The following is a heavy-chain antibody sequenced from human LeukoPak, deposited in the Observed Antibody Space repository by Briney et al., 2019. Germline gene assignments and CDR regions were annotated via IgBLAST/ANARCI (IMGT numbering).Heavy chain of an antibody. CDR1: GFASSNYW. J-gene: IGHJ4*02. V-gene: IGHV3-74*01. Sequence: GGSLRLSCAASGFASSNYWMHWVRQAPGKGLVWVSRITSDGTATTYADSVKGRFTISRDNAKNTLYLQMNSLRVEDTALYYCARGYNYANDFDSWGQGTLVSVSS. D-gene: IGHD5-24*01. CDR3: ARGYNYANDFDS. CDR2: ITSDGTAT.